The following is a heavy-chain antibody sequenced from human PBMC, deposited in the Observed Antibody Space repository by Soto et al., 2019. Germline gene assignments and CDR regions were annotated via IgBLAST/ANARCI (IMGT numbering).Heavy chain of an antibody. Sequence: QVQLVESGGGVVQPGRSLRLSCAASGFTFSSYAMHWVRQAPGKGLEWVAVISYDGSNKYYADSVKGRFTISRDNSKNTLYLQMNSLRAEDTAVYYCARAPYYYGSGSYPYYYGMDVWVQGTTVTVSS. CDR2: ISYDGSNK. V-gene: IGHV3-30-3*01. J-gene: IGHJ6*02. CDR1: GFTFSSYA. CDR3: ARAPYYYGSGSYPYYYGMDV. D-gene: IGHD3-10*01.